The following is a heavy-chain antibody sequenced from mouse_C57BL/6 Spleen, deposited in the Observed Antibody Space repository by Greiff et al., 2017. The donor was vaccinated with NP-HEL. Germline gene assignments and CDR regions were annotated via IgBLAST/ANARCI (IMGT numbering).Heavy chain of an antibody. CDR1: GFTFSSYT. D-gene: IGHD2-4*01. J-gene: IGHJ4*01. Sequence: EVMLVESGGGLVKPGGSLKLSCAASGFTFSSYTMSWVRQTPEKRLEWVATISGGGGNTYYPDSVKGRFTISRDNAKNTLYLQMSRLRSEDTALYYCARHDYDSYAMDYWGQGTSVTVSS. CDR3: ARHDYDSYAMDY. V-gene: IGHV5-9*01. CDR2: ISGGGGNT.